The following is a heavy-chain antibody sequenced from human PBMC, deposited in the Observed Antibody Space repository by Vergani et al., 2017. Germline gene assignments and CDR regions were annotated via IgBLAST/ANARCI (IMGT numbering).Heavy chain of an antibody. D-gene: IGHD3-10*01. CDR1: GCTFSSYS. CDR3: ASSTQYYYGSGSYYNVFGWFDP. J-gene: IGHJ5*02. V-gene: IGHV3-21*01. CDR2: ISSSSSYI. Sequence: EVQLVESGGGLVKPGGSLRLSCAASGCTFSSYSMNWVRQAPGKGLEWVSSISSSSSYIYYADSVKGRFTISRDNAKNSLYLQMNSLRAEDTAVYYCASSTQYYYGSGSYYNVFGWFDPWGQGTLVTVSS.